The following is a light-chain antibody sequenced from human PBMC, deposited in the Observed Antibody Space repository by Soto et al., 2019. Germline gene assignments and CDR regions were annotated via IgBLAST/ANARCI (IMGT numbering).Light chain of an antibody. CDR3: QQYGNSFVG. V-gene: IGKV3-20*01. Sequence: EIVLTQSPGTLSLSPGERATLSCRASQSVSSTYLAWYQHKPGQAPRLLIYGASSRATGIPDRFSGSGSGTDFTLIISRLEPEDFAVYXCQQYGNSFVGFGQGTKVEIK. CDR1: QSVSSTY. J-gene: IGKJ1*01. CDR2: GAS.